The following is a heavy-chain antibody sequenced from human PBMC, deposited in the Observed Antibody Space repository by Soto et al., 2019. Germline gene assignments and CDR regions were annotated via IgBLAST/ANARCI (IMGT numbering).Heavy chain of an antibody. Sequence: ASVKVSCAASGFTFSSYWMSWVRQAPGKGLEWVANIKQDGSEKYYVDSVKGRFTISRDNAKNSLYLQMNSLRAEDTAVYYCARDRGYSGYDAFDIWGQGTMVTVSS. CDR1: GFTFSSYW. CDR2: IKQDGSEK. CDR3: ARDRGYSGYDAFDI. J-gene: IGHJ3*02. V-gene: IGHV3-7*03. D-gene: IGHD5-12*01.